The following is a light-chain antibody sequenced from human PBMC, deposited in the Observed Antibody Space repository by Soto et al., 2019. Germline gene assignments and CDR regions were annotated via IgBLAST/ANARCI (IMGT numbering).Light chain of an antibody. CDR2: NDD. CDR3: STRDDSLNGWV. CDR1: SSNIGRDT. Sequence: QSVLTQPPSVSGTPGLRVTISCSGGSSNIGRDTVNWYQQVPGTAPKLLMFNDDQRPSGVPDRFSGSRSGTSASLAISGLQSDDEADYFCSTRDDSLNGWVFGGGTKLTVL. J-gene: IGLJ3*02. V-gene: IGLV1-44*01.